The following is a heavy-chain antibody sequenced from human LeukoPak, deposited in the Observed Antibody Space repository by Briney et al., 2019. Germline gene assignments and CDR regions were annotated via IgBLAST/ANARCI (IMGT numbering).Heavy chain of an antibody. CDR1: GFTFSSHA. Sequence: GGSLRLSCAASGFTFSSHAMSWVRQAPGKGLEWVSAISGSGGSTYYADSVKGRFTISRDNSKNTLYLQMNSLRAEDTAVYYCAMISSTSFYYYGMDVWGQGTTVTVSS. CDR2: ISGSGGST. V-gene: IGHV3-23*01. D-gene: IGHD2-2*01. CDR3: AMISSTSFYYYGMDV. J-gene: IGHJ6*02.